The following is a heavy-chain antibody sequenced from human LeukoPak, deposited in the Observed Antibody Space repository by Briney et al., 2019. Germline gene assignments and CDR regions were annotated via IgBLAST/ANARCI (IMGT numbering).Heavy chain of an antibody. D-gene: IGHD3-22*01. CDR2: ISSSGGST. CDR1: GFTFNNYA. V-gene: IGHV3-23*01. J-gene: IGHJ4*02. Sequence: PGGSLRLSCAASGFTFNNYAMSWVRQAPGKGLEWVSGISSSGGSTYYADSVKGRLTISRDNSKNTLYLQMNSLRAEDTAVYYCARTYYYDSSGSYYFDYWGQGTLVTVPS. CDR3: ARTYYYDSSGSYYFDY.